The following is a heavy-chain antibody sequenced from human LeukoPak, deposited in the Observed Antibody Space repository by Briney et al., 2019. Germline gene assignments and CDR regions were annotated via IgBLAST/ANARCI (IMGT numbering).Heavy chain of an antibody. CDR1: GFTFSSYA. D-gene: IGHD3-22*01. CDR2: ISCDGSNK. V-gene: IGHV3-30-3*01. CDR3: ARMRGYYYGFDY. Sequence: GGSLRLSCAASGFTFSSYAMHWVRQAPGKGLEWVAVISCDGSNKYYADSVKGRFTISRDNSKNTLYLQMNSLRAEDTPVYYCARMRGYYYGFDYWGQGTLVTVSS. J-gene: IGHJ4*02.